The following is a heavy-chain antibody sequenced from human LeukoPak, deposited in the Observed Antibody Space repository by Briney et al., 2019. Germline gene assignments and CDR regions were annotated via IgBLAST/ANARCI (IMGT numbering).Heavy chain of an antibody. Sequence: ASVKVSCKASGYTFTGYYMHWVRQAPGKGLEWMGGFDPEDGETIYAQKFQGRVTMTEDTSTDTAYMELSSLRSEDTAVYYCATDRAYCGGDCYPYYFDYWGQGTLVTVSS. CDR3: ATDRAYCGGDCYPYYFDY. J-gene: IGHJ4*02. D-gene: IGHD2-21*02. CDR2: FDPEDGET. V-gene: IGHV1-24*01. CDR1: GYTFTGYY.